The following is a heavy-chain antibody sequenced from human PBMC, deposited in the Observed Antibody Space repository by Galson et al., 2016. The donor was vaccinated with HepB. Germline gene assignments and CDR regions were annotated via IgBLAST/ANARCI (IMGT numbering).Heavy chain of an antibody. CDR1: GFSFTNYA. CDR3: ARDTKDFWP. J-gene: IGHJ5*02. V-gene: IGHV3-23*01. Sequence: SLRLSCAASGFSFTNYAMNWVRQAPGKGLEWVSSISGSGATTYYADSVKGRFTISRDNAQNSLFLQMNSLTVEDTAVYYCARDTKDFWPWGQGSLVTVSS. CDR2: ISGSGATT. D-gene: IGHD3-3*01.